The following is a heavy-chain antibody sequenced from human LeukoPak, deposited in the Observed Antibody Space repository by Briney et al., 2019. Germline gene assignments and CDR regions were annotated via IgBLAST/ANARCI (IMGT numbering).Heavy chain of an antibody. CDR1: GYTFTTYG. CDR2: IIPIFGTA. Sequence: GASVKVSCTASGYTFTTYGISWVCHAPGQELEWMGGIIPIFGTANYAQRFQGRVTITADESTSTAYMELSSLRTEDTAVYYCARGSSGRFDYWGQGTLVTVSS. D-gene: IGHD1-14*01. J-gene: IGHJ4*02. CDR3: ARGSSGRFDY. V-gene: IGHV1-69*13.